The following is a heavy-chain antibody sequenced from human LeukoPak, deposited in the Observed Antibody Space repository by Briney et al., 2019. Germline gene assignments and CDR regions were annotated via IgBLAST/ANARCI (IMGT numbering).Heavy chain of an antibody. CDR3: ARGRSKWLVREARPFDY. V-gene: IGHV4-34*01. CDR2: INHSGST. CDR1: GGSFSGYY. J-gene: IGHJ4*02. Sequence: SETLSLTCAVYGGSFSGYYWSWIRQPPGKGLEWIGEINHSGSTNYNPSLKGRVTISVDTSKNQFSLKLSSVTAADTAVYYCARGRSKWLVREARPFDYWGQGTLVTVSS. D-gene: IGHD6-19*01.